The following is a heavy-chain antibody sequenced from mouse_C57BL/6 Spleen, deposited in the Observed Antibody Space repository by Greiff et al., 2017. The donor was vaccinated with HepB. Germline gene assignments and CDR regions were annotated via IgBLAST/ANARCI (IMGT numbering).Heavy chain of an antibody. CDR3: TRDRFFYYDYEMGAMDY. Sequence: EVKVVESGEGLVKPGGSLKLSCAASGFTFSSYAMSWVRQTPEKRLEWVAYISSGGDYIYYADTVKGRFTISRDNARNTLYLQMSSLKSEDTAMYYCTRDRFFYYDYEMGAMDYWGQGTSVTVSS. CDR1: GFTFSSYA. V-gene: IGHV5-9-1*02. CDR2: ISSGGDYI. J-gene: IGHJ4*01. D-gene: IGHD2-4*01.